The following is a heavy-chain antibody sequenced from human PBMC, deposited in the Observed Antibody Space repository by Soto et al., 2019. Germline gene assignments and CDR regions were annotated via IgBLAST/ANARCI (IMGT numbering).Heavy chain of an antibody. J-gene: IGHJ6*02. CDR2: IIPIFGTG. Sequence: QVQLVQSGAEVKKPGSSVKVSCKASRGTFSSYAISWVRQAPGQGLEWMGGIIPIFGTGNYAQKFQGRGTITADESTSTAYMELSLLRSEDTAVYYCARKEGAAGTDYYYYGMEAWGQGTTVIVSS. D-gene: IGHD6-13*01. V-gene: IGHV1-69*12. CDR3: ARKEGAAGTDYYYYGMEA. CDR1: RGTFSSYA.